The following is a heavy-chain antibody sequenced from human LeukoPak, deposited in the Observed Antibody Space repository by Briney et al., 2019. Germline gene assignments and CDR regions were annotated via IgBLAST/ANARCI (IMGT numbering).Heavy chain of an antibody. J-gene: IGHJ3*02. CDR2: IYYSGST. CDR1: GGSISSSSYY. V-gene: IGHV4-39*07. Sequence: SETLSLTCTVSGGSISSSSYYWGWIRQPPGKGLEWIGSIYYSGSTYYNPSLKSRVTISVDTSKNQFSLKLSSVTAADTAVYYCARGLVGATSLDAFDIWGQGTMDTVSS. CDR3: ARGLVGATSLDAFDI. D-gene: IGHD1-26*01.